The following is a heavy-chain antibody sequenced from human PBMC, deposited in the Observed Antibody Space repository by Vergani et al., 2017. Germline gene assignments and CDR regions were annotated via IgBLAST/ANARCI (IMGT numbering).Heavy chain of an antibody. CDR1: GYTFTDHY. D-gene: IGHD4-17*01. V-gene: IGHV1-69-2*01. Sequence: EVQLVQSGAEVKKPGATMKISCKVSGYTFTDHYTHWVKQAPGKGLEWMGLVDPEDGETIYAEKFKGGDTIAADTSKDTTHLELSSLGSEDTAVYYCATPQTVTTGDMEVWGQGTTVIVSS. CDR3: ATPQTVTTGDMEV. J-gene: IGHJ6*02. CDR2: VDPEDGET.